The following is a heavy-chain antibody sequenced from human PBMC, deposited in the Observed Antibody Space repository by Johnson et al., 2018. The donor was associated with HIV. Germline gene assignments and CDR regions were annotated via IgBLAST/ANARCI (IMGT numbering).Heavy chain of an antibody. CDR2: ISYDGSNK. CDR1: GFTFSRYA. V-gene: IGHV3-30-3*01. CDR3: AKDSITSGNFPNAFDI. Sequence: QEQLVESGGGVVQPGRSLRLSCAASGFTFSRYAMHWVRQAPGKGLEWVAVISYDGSNKYYADSVKGRFTISRDNSKNALNLQMNCLRAEDTAVYYCAKDSITSGNFPNAFDIWGQGTMVTVSS. D-gene: IGHD5-12*01. J-gene: IGHJ3*02.